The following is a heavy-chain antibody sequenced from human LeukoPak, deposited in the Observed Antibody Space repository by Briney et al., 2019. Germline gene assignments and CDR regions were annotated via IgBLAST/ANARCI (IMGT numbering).Heavy chain of an antibody. D-gene: IGHD6-19*01. CDR1: DCTFRPYA. CDR2: VSGSGSNT. Sequence: GGSLRLSCVATDCTFRPYAFVWRRQAPGKGLEWVSAVSGSGSNTYYADSVQGRFTISRDNSKNTVYLQMDRLRAEDTAVYYCARRQTSMAGVVIWGQGTLVTVSS. CDR3: ARRQTSMAGVVI. V-gene: IGHV3-23*01. J-gene: IGHJ4*02.